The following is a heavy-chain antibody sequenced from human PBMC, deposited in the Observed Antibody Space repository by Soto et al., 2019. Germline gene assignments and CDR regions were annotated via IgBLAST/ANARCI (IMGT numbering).Heavy chain of an antibody. J-gene: IGHJ4*02. V-gene: IGHV3-33*01. Sequence: GGSLRLSCAASGFTFSSYGMHWVRQAPGKGLEWVAVIWYDGNNKYYADSVKGRFTISRDNSKNTLYVQMTSLRAEDTAIYYCARGLHSLFDYWGQGTLVTVS. CDR3: ARGLHSLFDY. D-gene: IGHD2-21*01. CDR2: IWYDGNNK. CDR1: GFTFSSYG.